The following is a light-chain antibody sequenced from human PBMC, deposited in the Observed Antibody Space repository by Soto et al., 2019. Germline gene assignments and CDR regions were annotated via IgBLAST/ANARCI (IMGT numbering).Light chain of an antibody. CDR2: KPS. Sequence: DIQMTQSPSTLSASVGDRVTITCRASQSISSWLAWYQQKPGKAPKLLIYKPSSLESGVPSRFSGSGSGTEFTLTISSLQPDDFATDYCQNHRTFGQGTKVHIK. CDR3: QNHRT. V-gene: IGKV1-5*03. CDR1: QSISSW. J-gene: IGKJ1*01.